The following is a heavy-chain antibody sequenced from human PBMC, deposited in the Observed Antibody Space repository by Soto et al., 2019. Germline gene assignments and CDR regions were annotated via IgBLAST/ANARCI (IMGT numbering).Heavy chain of an antibody. CDR1: GYTFTSYG. CDR3: ARVQSGYDFAY. CDR2: ISANNGNT. D-gene: IGHD5-12*01. J-gene: IGHJ4*02. Sequence: ASVKVSCKASGYTFTSYGINWVRQAPGQGLEWMGWISANNGNTHYAQKLQGRVTMTTDTSTSTAYMELRSLRSDDTAVYYCARVQSGYDFAYWGQGTLVTVSS. V-gene: IGHV1-18*01.